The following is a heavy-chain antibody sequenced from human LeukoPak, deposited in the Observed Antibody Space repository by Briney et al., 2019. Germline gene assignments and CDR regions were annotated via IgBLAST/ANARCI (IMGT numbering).Heavy chain of an antibody. D-gene: IGHD3-10*01. J-gene: IGHJ2*01. V-gene: IGHV1-8*01. CDR1: GYTFTSYD. CDR3: ARSMVYWYFDL. CDR2: MNPNSGNT. Sequence: GASVKVSCKASGYTFTSYDINWVRQATGQGLEWMGWMNPNSGNTGYAQKFQGGVTMTRNTSISTAYMELSSLRSEDTAVYYCARSMVYWYFDLWGRGTLVTVSS.